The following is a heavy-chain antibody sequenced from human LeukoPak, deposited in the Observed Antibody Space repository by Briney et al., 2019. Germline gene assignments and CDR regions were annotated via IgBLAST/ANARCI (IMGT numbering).Heavy chain of an antibody. Sequence: GGSLRLSCAASGFTFSTYAMTWVRQAPGKGLHYVSAISIGGNTFYADSVKGRFTISRDNSKNTLYLQMSSLRVEDTAAHYCARIVQWPKGFDHWGQGTPVTVSS. V-gene: IGHV3-23*01. D-gene: IGHD6-19*01. J-gene: IGHJ4*02. CDR2: ISIGGNT. CDR3: ARIVQWPKGFDH. CDR1: GFTFSTYA.